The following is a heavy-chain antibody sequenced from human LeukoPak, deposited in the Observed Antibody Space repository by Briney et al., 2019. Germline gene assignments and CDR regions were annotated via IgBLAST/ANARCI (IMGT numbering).Heavy chain of an antibody. J-gene: IGHJ4*02. CDR1: GFTFSSYG. V-gene: IGHV3-30*02. Sequence: GGSLRLSCAASGFTFSSYGMHWVRQAPGKGLEWVAFIRYDGSNKYYADSVKGRFTIPRDNSKNTLYLQMNSLRAEDTAVYYCARHLSGVTGYTYGRGIDYWGQGTLVTVSS. CDR3: ARHLSGVTGYTYGRGIDY. D-gene: IGHD5-18*01. CDR2: IRYDGSNK.